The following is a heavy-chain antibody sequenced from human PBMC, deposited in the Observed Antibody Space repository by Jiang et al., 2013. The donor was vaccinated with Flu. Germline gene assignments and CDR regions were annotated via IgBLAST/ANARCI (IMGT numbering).Heavy chain of an antibody. CDR3: ATREGNSGSYPPIDF. CDR2: INGDGSST. Sequence: VQLVESGGDLVQPGGSLRLSCAASGFTFSTYWMHWVRQVPEKGLEWVSRINGDGSSTAYADSVKGRFTISRDNAKNTVYLQMNSLRAEDAAVYYCATREGNSGSYPPIDFWGQGTPGHRLL. CDR1: GFTFSTYW. D-gene: IGHD1-26*01. V-gene: IGHV3-74*01. J-gene: IGHJ4*02.